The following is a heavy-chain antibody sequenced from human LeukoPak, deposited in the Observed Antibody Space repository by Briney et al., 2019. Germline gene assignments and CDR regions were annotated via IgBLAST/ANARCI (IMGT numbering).Heavy chain of an antibody. J-gene: IGHJ4*02. V-gene: IGHV3-9*03. D-gene: IGHD1-26*01. Sequence: PGGSLRLSCAASGFTFDDYAMHWVRQAPGKGLEWVSGISWNSGSIGYADSVKGQFTISRDSAKNSLYLQMNSLRAEDMALYYCAKGGALGPYYFDYWGQGTLVTVSS. CDR3: AKGGALGPYYFDY. CDR2: ISWNSGSI. CDR1: GFTFDDYA.